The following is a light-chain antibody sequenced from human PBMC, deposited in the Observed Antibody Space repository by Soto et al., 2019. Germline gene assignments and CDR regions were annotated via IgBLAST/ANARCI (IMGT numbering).Light chain of an antibody. Sequence: DIQLTQSPSSLSASVGDRVTITCRASQSISSDLNWYQQKAGQAPKLLIYVACNLQIGVPSRFSGSGSGTEFTLTINSLQPEDFATYSCQQGHSAPRTFGLGTKV. CDR2: VAC. V-gene: IGKV1-39*01. J-gene: IGKJ1*01. CDR3: QQGHSAPRT. CDR1: QSISSD.